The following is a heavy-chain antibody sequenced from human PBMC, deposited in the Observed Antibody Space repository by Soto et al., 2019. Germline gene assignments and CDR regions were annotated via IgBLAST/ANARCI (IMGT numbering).Heavy chain of an antibody. CDR3: TKDVTGDVGADY. V-gene: IGHV3-23*04. Sequence: EVQLVESGGPLVQPGGSLTLSCAASGFAFFSHVMSWVRQAPGKGLEWVSTVKTTGDTTFYAGPVKGRFTASRDDSKSTLFLHMYSLRVEDTATYYCTKDVTGDVGADYWGQGTPVTVSS. J-gene: IGHJ4*02. CDR1: GFAFFSHV. CDR2: VKTTGDTT. D-gene: IGHD2-21*02.